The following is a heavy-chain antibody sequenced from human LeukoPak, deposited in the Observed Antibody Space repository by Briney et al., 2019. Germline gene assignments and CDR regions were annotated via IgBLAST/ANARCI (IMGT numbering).Heavy chain of an antibody. CDR3: ARQDSSSAALDY. J-gene: IGHJ4*02. V-gene: IGHV4-59*08. CDR2: IYYSGST. D-gene: IGHD6-6*01. CDR1: GGSIGIYY. Sequence: SETLSLTCTVSGGSIGIYYWSWIRQPPGKELEWIGYIYYSGSTNYNPSLKSRVTISVDTSKNQFSLKLSSVTAADTAVYYCARQDSSSAALDYWGQGTLVTVSS.